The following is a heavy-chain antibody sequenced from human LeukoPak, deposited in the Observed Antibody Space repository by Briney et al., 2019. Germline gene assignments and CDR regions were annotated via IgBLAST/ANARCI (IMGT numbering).Heavy chain of an antibody. V-gene: IGHV3-21*01. Sequence: GSLRLSCAASGFTFSSYSMNWVRQAPEKGLEWVSSISSSSSYIYYADSVKGRFTISRDNAKNSLYLQMNSLRAEDTAVYYCARSRDGSSGWYAYFDYWGQGTLVTVSS. CDR3: ARSRDGSSGWYAYFDY. D-gene: IGHD6-19*01. J-gene: IGHJ4*02. CDR2: ISSSSSYI. CDR1: GFTFSSYS.